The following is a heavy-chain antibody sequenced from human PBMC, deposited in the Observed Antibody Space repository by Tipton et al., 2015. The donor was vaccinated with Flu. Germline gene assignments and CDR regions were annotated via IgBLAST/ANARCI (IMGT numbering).Heavy chain of an antibody. J-gene: IGHJ4*02. CDR3: VRQGAVPATLDY. D-gene: IGHD2-15*01. V-gene: IGHV3-74*01. CDR2: IKSDGSRT. CDR1: GFAFSNYW. Sequence: SLRLSCVASGFAFSNYWMHWVRQAPGKGPVWVSRIKSDGSRTDYADSVKGRFTISRDNAKSTLYLQVTSLSGEDTAVYYCVRQGAVPATLDYWGQGTLVTVSS.